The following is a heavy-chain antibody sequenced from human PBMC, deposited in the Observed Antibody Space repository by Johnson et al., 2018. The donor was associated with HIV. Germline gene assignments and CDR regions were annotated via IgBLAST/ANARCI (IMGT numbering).Heavy chain of an antibody. Sequence: VQLVESGGGLVQPGRSLRLSCTASGFTFGDYAMSWFRQAPGKGLEWVGFIRSKAYGGTTDYAASVKGRFTISRDDSKSIAYLHMNSLKTEDTAVYYCTGGRDLRAFDIWGQGTMVTVSS. CDR2: IRSKAYGGTT. D-gene: IGHD2-21*02. V-gene: IGHV3-49*03. J-gene: IGHJ3*02. CDR1: GFTFGDYA. CDR3: TGGRDLRAFDI.